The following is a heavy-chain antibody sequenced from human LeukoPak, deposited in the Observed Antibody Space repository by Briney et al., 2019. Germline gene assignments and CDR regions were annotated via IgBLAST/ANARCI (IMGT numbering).Heavy chain of an antibody. V-gene: IGHV3-21*01. CDR1: GFTFSSYS. Sequence: GGSLRLSCAASGFTFSSYSMNWVRQAPGKGLEWDSSISSSSSYIYYADSVKGRFTISRDSAKNSLYLQMNSLRAEDTAVYYCARYYVDTAMAIDYWGQGTLVTVSS. CDR3: ARYYVDTAMAIDY. J-gene: IGHJ4*02. CDR2: ISSSSSYI. D-gene: IGHD5-18*01.